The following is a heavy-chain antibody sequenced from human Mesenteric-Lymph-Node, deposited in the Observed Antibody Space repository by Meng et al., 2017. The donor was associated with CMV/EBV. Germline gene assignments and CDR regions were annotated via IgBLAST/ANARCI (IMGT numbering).Heavy chain of an antibody. CDR3: ARDSSGVVTAVDY. J-gene: IGHJ4*02. Sequence: ASVPVSCKASGYTFTNYGISWVRQAPGVGREWMGWISGYNGNTNYAQKFQGRVTTTTDTSTSTAYMEMRSLRSDDTAVYYCARDSSGVVTAVDYWGQGTLVTVSS. CDR1: GYTFTNYG. V-gene: IGHV1-18*01. CDR2: ISGYNGNT. D-gene: IGHD3-3*01.